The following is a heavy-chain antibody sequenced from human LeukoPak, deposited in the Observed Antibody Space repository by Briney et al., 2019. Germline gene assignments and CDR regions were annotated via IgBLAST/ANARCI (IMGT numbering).Heavy chain of an antibody. CDR2: IYYSGST. J-gene: IGHJ4*02. CDR1: GGSISSYY. CDR3: ARRGGYSSGYPFDY. D-gene: IGHD3-22*01. Sequence: SETLSLTCTVSGGSISSYYWSWIRQPPGKGLEWIGYIYYSGSTNYNPSLKSRVTISVDTSNNQFSLKLNSVTTADTAVYYCARRGGYSSGYPFDYWGQGTLVTVSS. V-gene: IGHV4-59*08.